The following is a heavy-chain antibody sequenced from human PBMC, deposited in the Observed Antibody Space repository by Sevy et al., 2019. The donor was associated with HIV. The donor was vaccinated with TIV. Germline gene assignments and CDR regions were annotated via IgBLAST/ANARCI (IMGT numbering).Heavy chain of an antibody. D-gene: IGHD3-16*01. Sequence: GGSLRLSCAASGFRFTDYWMSWVRQTPGKGLEWVATIKQDESEKYNVDSVKGRFVISRDNGKTSVSLQMNGLRVEDTALYYCAREVGGFNWRPYYFDSWGQGTLVTVSS. CDR2: IKQDESEK. V-gene: IGHV3-7*01. CDR3: AREVGGFNWRPYYFDS. CDR1: GFRFTDYW. J-gene: IGHJ4*02.